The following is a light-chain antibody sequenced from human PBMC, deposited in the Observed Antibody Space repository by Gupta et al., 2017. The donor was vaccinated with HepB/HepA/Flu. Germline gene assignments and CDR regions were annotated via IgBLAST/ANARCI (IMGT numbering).Light chain of an antibody. V-gene: IGLV2-14*03. CDR1: SSDVGGYNY. J-gene: IGLJ2*01. Sequence: QSALTLPASEPCSPGQSLTISCTATSSDVGGYNYVSWYQQHPGKAPKLMIYDVSNRPSGVSNRFSGSKSGNTASLTISGLQAEDEADYYCSSYASSSTLVFGGGTKLTVL. CDR3: SSYASSSTLV. CDR2: DVS.